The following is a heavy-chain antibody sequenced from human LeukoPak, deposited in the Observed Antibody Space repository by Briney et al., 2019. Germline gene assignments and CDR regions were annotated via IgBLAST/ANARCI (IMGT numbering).Heavy chain of an antibody. Sequence: PSETLSLTCTVSGGSISSYYWSWIRQPPGKGLEWIGYIYYSGSTNYNPSLKSRVTISVDTSKNQFSLKLSSVTAADTAVYYCARGYSSSWCFDYWGQGTLVTVSS. CDR1: GGSISSYY. V-gene: IGHV4-59*12. J-gene: IGHJ4*02. CDR2: IYYSGST. CDR3: ARGYSSSWCFDY. D-gene: IGHD6-13*01.